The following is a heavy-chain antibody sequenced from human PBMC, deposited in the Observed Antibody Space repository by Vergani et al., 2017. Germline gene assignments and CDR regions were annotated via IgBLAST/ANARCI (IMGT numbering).Heavy chain of an antibody. J-gene: IGHJ4*02. CDR2: IYSTGST. V-gene: IGHV4-39*07. CDR1: NDSVSNTFYY. Sequence: QVQLQESGPGLVKPSETLSLTCTVSNDSVSNTFYYWGWIRQTPGKGLEWIGSIYSTGSTNYNPTLNSRVTMSVDTSKNQFSLKLSSVTAADTAVYYCAREAIRGVGVTGTRGGDYGGQGTLVTVSS. D-gene: IGHD1-7*01. CDR3: AREAIRGVGVTGTRGGDY.